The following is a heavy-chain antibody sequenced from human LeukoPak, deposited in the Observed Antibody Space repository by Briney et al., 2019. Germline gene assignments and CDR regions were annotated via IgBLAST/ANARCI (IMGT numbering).Heavy chain of an antibody. V-gene: IGHV3-30*04. CDR3: ARDSGSSTSTYYYYYMDV. CDR2: ISYDGSDK. Sequence: GGSLRLSCAASGFTFSNYAMHWVRQAPGKGLEWVAIISYDGSDKYYADSVKGRFTISRDNSKNTLYLQMSSLRADDTAVYYCARDSGSSTSTYYYYYMDVWGKGTTVTVSS. J-gene: IGHJ6*03. D-gene: IGHD2-2*01. CDR1: GFTFSNYA.